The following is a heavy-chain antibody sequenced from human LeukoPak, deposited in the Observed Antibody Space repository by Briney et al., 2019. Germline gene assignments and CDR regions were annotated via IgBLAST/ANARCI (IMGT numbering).Heavy chain of an antibody. V-gene: IGHV1-18*01. D-gene: IGHD3-22*01. CDR2: ISAYNGNT. CDR3: TREGAIDDSSDYYLSWFDS. J-gene: IGHJ5*01. Sequence: ASVKVSCKTSGYTFSTYGIAWVRQAPGQGLEWMGWISAYNGNTNYAQNLQGRVTMTTDTSTSTAYMELRSLRSDDTAVYYCTREGAIDDSSDYYLSWFDSWGQGTLVTVSS. CDR1: GYTFSTYG.